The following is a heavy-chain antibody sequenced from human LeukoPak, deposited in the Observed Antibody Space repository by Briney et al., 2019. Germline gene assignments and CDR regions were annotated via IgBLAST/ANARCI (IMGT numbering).Heavy chain of an antibody. J-gene: IGHJ5*02. V-gene: IGHV4-4*07. Sequence: PSETLSLTCTVSGGSISGYSWSWIRQSAGKGLEWVGRVYTSGNTNYNPSFKTRVTMSIDTSNKQFALKLSSATAASTAGYYCARDNPAEPWGQGTLVTVSS. D-gene: IGHD1-14*01. CDR1: GGSISGYS. CDR2: VYTSGNT. CDR3: ARDNPAEP.